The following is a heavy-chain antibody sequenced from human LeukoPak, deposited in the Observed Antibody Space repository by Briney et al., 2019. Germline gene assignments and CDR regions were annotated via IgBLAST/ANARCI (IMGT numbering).Heavy chain of an antibody. D-gene: IGHD2-21*02. CDR1: GFTFGDYA. Sequence: PGGSLRLSCTASGFTFGDYAMSWFRQAPGKGLEWVGFIESKAYGGTTEYAASLKGRFTISRDDSKTIAYLQMNSLKTEDTALYYCCVRNCGGDSYTFDYWGPGTLVTVSS. CDR2: IESKAYGGTT. V-gene: IGHV3-49*03. J-gene: IGHJ4*02. CDR3: CVRNCGGDSYTFDY.